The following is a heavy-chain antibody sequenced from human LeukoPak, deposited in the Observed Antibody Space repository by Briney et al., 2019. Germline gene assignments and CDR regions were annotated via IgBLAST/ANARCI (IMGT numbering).Heavy chain of an antibody. J-gene: IGHJ5*02. CDR2: INSDGSST. CDR3: ARDSTMVRGVRSGLGFDP. CDR1: GFTFSSYW. D-gene: IGHD3-10*01. Sequence: GGSLRLSCAASGFTFSSYWMHWVRQAPGKGLVWVSRINSDGSSTSYADSVKGRFTISRDNAKNTLYLQMNSLRAEDTAVYYCARDSTMVRGVRSGLGFDPWGQGTLVTVSS. V-gene: IGHV3-74*01.